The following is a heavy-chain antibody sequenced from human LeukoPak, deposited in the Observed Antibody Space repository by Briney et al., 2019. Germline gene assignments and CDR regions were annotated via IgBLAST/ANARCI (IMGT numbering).Heavy chain of an antibody. J-gene: IGHJ4*02. CDR1: GFTFSSYA. V-gene: IGHV3-23*01. CDR2: ISASGGST. D-gene: IGHD1-26*01. Sequence: GGSLRLSCAASGFTFSSYAMNWVRQAPGKGLEWVSAISASGGSTYSADSVKGRFTISRDNSKNTLYLQMNSLRAEDTAVYYCAKEMGGSYSGNYFDYWGQGTLVTVSS. CDR3: AKEMGGSYSGNYFDY.